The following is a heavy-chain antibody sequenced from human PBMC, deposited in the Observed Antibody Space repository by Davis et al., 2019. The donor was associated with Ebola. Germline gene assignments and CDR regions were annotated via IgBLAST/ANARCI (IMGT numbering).Heavy chain of an antibody. J-gene: IGHJ4*01. CDR3: ARSSTFGSGWFDY. Sequence: SQTPSLTCAISGDSVPSNSAAWNWTRQSPSRGLEWLGRTYYRSKWYNDYAVSVKSRITINPDTSKNQFSLQLNSVTPEDTAVYYCARSSTFGSGWFDYWGQGTLVTVSS. CDR2: TYYRSKWYN. CDR1: GDSVPSNSAA. V-gene: IGHV6-1*01. D-gene: IGHD3-16*01.